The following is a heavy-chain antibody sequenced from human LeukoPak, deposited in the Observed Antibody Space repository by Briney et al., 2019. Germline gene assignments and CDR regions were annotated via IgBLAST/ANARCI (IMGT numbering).Heavy chain of an antibody. J-gene: IGHJ4*02. CDR1: GGTFSSYA. Sequence: SVKVSCKASGGTFSSYAITWVRQAPGQGLEWMGGIIPIFGTANYAQKFQGRVTITTYESTSTAYMELRSLRSEDTAVYYCARNYYDMPPDYWGQGTLVTVSS. V-gene: IGHV1-69*05. CDR2: IIPIFGTA. CDR3: ARNYYDMPPDY. D-gene: IGHD3-22*01.